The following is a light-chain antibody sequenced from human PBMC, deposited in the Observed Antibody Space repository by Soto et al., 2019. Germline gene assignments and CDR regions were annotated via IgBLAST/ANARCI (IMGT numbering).Light chain of an antibody. Sequence: QSVLTQPPSVSGAPGQRVTISCTGSSSNIGAGYDVHWYQQLPGTAPKLLIYGNSNRPSGVPDRFSGSKSGTSASLAITGLRAEDEADYYCQSYDSSLCRWVFGGGTKLTVL. CDR2: GNS. CDR1: SSNIGAGYD. CDR3: QSYDSSLCRWV. J-gene: IGLJ3*02. V-gene: IGLV1-40*01.